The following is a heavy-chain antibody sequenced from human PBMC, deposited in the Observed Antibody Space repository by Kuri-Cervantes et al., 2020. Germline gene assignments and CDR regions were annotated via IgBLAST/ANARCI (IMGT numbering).Heavy chain of an antibody. CDR2: IYYTGST. CDR3: ASWEFSGDY. D-gene: IGHD3-10*01. Sequence: SETLSLTCTVSGGSISSNYWSWIRQPPGKGLEWIGYIYYTGSTNYNPSLKSRVTISVDTSKNQFSLKLSSVTAADTAVYYCASWEFSGDYWGQETLVTVSS. CDR1: GGSISSNY. V-gene: IGHV4-59*08. J-gene: IGHJ4*02.